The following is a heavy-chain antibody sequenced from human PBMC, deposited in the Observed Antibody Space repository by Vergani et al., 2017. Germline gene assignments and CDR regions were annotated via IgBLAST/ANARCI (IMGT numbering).Heavy chain of an antibody. CDR3: ARDGERDFWSGYYSYPLDY. D-gene: IGHD3-3*01. J-gene: IGHJ4*02. Sequence: VQLLESGGGLVQPGGSLRLSCAASGFTFSSYGISWVRQAPGQGLEWMGWISAYNGNTNYAQKLQGRVTMTTDTSTSTAYMELRSLRSDDTAWYYCARDGERDFWSGYYSYPLDYWGQGTLVTVSS. CDR1: GFTFSSYG. CDR2: ISAYNGNT. V-gene: IGHV1-18*01.